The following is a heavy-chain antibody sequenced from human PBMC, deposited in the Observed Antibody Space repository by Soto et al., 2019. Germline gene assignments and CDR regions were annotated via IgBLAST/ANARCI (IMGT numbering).Heavy chain of an antibody. CDR1: GGTFSSYA. J-gene: IGHJ5*02. Sequence: QVQLVQSGAEVKKPGSSVKVSCKASGGTFSSYAISWVRQAPGQGLEWMGGIIPIFGTANYAQKFQGRVTITEDESARTAYMELSSLRAEDTAVYYCAREEKCSGGSCYSSWFDPWGQGTLVTVSS. D-gene: IGHD2-15*01. CDR3: AREEKCSGGSCYSSWFDP. CDR2: IIPIFGTA. V-gene: IGHV1-69*01.